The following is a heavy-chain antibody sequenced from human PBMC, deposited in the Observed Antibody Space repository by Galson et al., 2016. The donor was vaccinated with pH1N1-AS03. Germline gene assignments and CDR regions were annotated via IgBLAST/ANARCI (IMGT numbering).Heavy chain of an antibody. V-gene: IGHV3-7*01. CDR1: GFSFSTTW. J-gene: IGHJ3*02. CDR2: IKEDGSVR. Sequence: SLRLPCAAFGFSFSTTWMTWVRQAPGKGLEFVANIKEDGSVRNYAGSVKGRFIISRDNAQNSLYLQMNSLEVEDTALYYCVRDPFFSSFDIWGQGTVVTVSS. CDR3: VRDPFFSSFDI.